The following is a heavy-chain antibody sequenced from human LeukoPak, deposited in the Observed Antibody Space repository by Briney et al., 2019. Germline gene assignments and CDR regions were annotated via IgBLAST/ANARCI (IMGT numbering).Heavy chain of an antibody. D-gene: IGHD4-17*01. CDR1: GFTFSSYS. CDR2: ISSSSSYI. J-gene: IGHJ3*02. CDR3: ARDRDYGDNDAFDI. V-gene: IGHV3-21*01. Sequence: GGSLRLSCAASGFTFSSYSMNWVRQAPGKGLEGVSSISSSSSYIYYADSVKGRFTISRDNAKNSLYLQMNSLRAEDTAVYYCARDRDYGDNDAFDIWGQGTMVTVSS.